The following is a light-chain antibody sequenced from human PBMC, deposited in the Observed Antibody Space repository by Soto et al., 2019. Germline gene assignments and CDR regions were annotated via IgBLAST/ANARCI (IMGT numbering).Light chain of an antibody. J-gene: IGKJ2*01. CDR1: QSVISSY. CDR2: GAS. V-gene: IGKV3-20*01. CDR3: HQYGSLYT. Sequence: EIVLTQSPGTLSLSPGERATLSCRASQSVISSYLAWYQQKPGQAPRLLIYGASSRTTGIPDRFSGGGSGTDFPLTISRLEPEDFAVYYCHQYGSLYTFGQGTKVEIK.